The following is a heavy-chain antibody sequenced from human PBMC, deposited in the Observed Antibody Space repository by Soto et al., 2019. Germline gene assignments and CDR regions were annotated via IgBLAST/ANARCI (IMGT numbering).Heavy chain of an antibody. CDR1: GYSISSGYY. J-gene: IGHJ3*02. Sequence: SETLSLTCTVSGYSISSGYYWGWTRQPPGKGLEWIGSIYHSGSTYYNPSLKSRVTISVDTAKNQFSLKVRGVTAADTAVYYCARDLWDGYNYAFDIWGQGTTVTISS. CDR3: ARDLWDGYNYAFDI. V-gene: IGHV4-38-2*02. D-gene: IGHD5-12*01. CDR2: IYHSGST.